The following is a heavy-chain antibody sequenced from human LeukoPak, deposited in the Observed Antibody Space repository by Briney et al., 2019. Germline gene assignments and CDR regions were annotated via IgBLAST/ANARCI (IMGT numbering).Heavy chain of an antibody. CDR3: AKPGFRDDAFDI. CDR1: GGSISSSSYY. V-gene: IGHV4-39*07. J-gene: IGHJ3*02. CDR2: IYYSGST. Sequence: SETLSLTCTVSGGSISSSSYYWGWIRQPPGKGLEWIGSIYYSGSTYYNPSLKSRVTISVDTSKNQFSLKLSSVTAADTAVYYCAKPGFRDDAFDIWGQGTMVTVSS. D-gene: IGHD1-14*01.